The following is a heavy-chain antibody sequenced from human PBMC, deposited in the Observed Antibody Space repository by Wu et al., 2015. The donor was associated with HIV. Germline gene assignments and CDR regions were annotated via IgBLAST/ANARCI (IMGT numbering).Heavy chain of an antibody. J-gene: IGHJ4*02. Sequence: QVQLVQSGAEVKKPGSSVKVSCTGSGGTFSSYVTAWVRQAPGQGLEWMGWISAYNGHTNYAQKFQDRITMTTDTSTRTAYMELRTLRFDDTAVYYCAREQDTRGNSGWQTFDYWGQGTLVTVSS. CDR3: AREQDTRGNSGWQTFDY. CDR2: ISAYNGHT. CDR1: GGTFSSYV. D-gene: IGHD6-19*01. V-gene: IGHV1-18*01.